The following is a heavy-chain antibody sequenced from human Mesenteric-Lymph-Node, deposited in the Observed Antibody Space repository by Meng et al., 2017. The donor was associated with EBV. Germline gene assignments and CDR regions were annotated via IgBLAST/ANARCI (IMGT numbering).Heavy chain of an antibody. CDR1: GYPFTSYA. CDR3: ARAPSEELLAPGLDY. CDR2: INTKTGQP. J-gene: IGHJ4*02. V-gene: IGHV7-4-1*02. D-gene: IGHD1-26*01. Sequence: QVQLVQSGSGLKKPGASVKVSCKASGYPFTSYAMNWVRQAPGQGLEWMGWINTKTGQPTYAQGFTGRFVFSLDTSVSTAYLRISSLKAEDTAVYYCARAPSEELLAPGLDYWGQGTLVTVSS.